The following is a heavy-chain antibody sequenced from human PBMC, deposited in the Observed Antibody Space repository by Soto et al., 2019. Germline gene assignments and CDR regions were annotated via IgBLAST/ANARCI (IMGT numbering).Heavy chain of an antibody. D-gene: IGHD5-18*01. V-gene: IGHV4-59*02. CDR3: WWHFDL. CDR1: GDSVTDYY. J-gene: IGHJ2*01. Sequence: KPSETLSLTCSVSGDSVTDYYWNWVRQPPGKGLEWLGYFYYSGSTNYHPSLGSRASISVDSLRTEDTAMYYCAKGGGYTYGSSWWHFDLWGRGTLVTVSS. CDR2: FYYSGST.